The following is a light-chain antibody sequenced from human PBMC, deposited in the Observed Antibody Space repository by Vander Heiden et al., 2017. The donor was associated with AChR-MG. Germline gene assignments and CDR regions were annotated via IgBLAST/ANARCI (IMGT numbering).Light chain of an antibody. CDR3: SSYTSNSTLYGG. CDR1: SSDVGGYNY. CDR2: EVS. J-gene: IGLJ2*01. V-gene: IGLV2-14*01. Sequence: QSALTQPASVSGSPGQSITISCTGTSSDVGGYNYVSWYQQHPGTAPKLMISEVSDRPSGVSNRFSGSKSGNTAYLTISGLQAEDEAYYVGSSYTSNSTLYGGFGGGTKLTVL.